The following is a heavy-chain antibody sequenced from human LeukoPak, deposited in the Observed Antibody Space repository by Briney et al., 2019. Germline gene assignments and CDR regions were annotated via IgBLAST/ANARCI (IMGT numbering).Heavy chain of an antibody. V-gene: IGHV3-30*03. D-gene: IGHD3-10*01. CDR3: VRGSKIRGVIPEGEFDY. J-gene: IGHJ4*02. CDR1: GFTFSSYT. Sequence: GGSLRLSCAASGFTFSSYTMNWVRRAPGKGLEWVAVISYDGKKNFYADSVKGRFTLTRDDSANTLYLQMNSLRAEDTAVYYCVRGSKIRGVIPEGEFDYWGQGALVTVSS. CDR2: ISYDGKKN.